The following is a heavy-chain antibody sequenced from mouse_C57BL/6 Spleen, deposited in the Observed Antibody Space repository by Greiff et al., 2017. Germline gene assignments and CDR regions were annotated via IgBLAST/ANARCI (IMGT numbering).Heavy chain of an antibody. Sequence: EVQLQQSGAELVRPGASVKLSCTASGFNIKDDYMHWVKQRPEQGLEWIGWIDPENGDTEYASKFQGKATITADTSSNTAYLQLSSLTSEDTAVYYCTSLDSSGPFAYGGQGTMVTVSA. J-gene: IGHJ3*01. V-gene: IGHV14-4*01. CDR2: IDPENGDT. CDR3: TSLDSSGPFAY. CDR1: GFNIKDDY. D-gene: IGHD3-2*02.